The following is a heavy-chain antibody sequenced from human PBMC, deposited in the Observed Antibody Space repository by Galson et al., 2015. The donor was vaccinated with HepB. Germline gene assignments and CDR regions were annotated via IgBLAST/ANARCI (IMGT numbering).Heavy chain of an antibody. D-gene: IGHD3-3*01. CDR2: INPRDGAT. J-gene: IGHJ1*01. CDR1: GYSFTTYF. Sequence: SVKVSCKASGYSFTTYFISWVRQAPGQGLEWMGWINPRDGATNYAQKVQGRVTMTTDTSTSTAYMELRSLTSDDTAVYYCARDSQYCDFWSQGTLVTVSS. CDR3: ARDSQYCDF. V-gene: IGHV1-18*01.